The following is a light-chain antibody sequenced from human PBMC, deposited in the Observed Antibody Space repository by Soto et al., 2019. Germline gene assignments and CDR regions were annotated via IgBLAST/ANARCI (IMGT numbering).Light chain of an antibody. V-gene: IGLV2-14*01. J-gene: IGLJ2*01. CDR3: SSYTSSSTLVV. Sequence: QSVLTQPASVSGSPGQSITISCTGTSSDDGGYNYVSWYQQHPGKAPKLMIYEVSNRPSGVSNRFSGSKSGNTASLSISGLQAEDEADYYCSSYTSSSTLVVFGGGTKLTVL. CDR2: EVS. CDR1: SSDDGGYNY.